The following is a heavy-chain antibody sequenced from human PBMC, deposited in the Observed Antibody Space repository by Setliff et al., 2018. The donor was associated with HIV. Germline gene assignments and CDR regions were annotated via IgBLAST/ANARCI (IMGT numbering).Heavy chain of an antibody. Sequence: PSETLSLTCTVSGGSISLFYWSWIRQPPGKGLEWIGYIYYSGTTNYNPSLKSRVTISVDTSKNQFSLRLTSVTAADTAVYYCARHLYYYDSSGYLQPYNYMDVWGKGTTVTVSS. V-gene: IGHV4-59*08. CDR2: IYYSGTT. CDR3: ARHLYYYDSSGYLQPYNYMDV. CDR1: GGSISLFY. J-gene: IGHJ6*03. D-gene: IGHD3-22*01.